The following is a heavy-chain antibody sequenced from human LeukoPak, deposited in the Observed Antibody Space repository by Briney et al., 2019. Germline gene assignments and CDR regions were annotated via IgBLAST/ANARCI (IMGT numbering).Heavy chain of an antibody. CDR2: MSYDGTME. CDR1: GFTFSSHG. Sequence: GGSLRLSCAASGFTFSSHGMHWVRQAPGRGLEWVAVMSYDGTMEYYADSMKGRFTISRDNWKNTLYLQMNSLRAEDTAVYYCAKDRWTTVTTPDYWGRGTLVTVSS. D-gene: IGHD4-17*01. V-gene: IGHV3-30*18. J-gene: IGHJ4*02. CDR3: AKDRWTTVTTPDY.